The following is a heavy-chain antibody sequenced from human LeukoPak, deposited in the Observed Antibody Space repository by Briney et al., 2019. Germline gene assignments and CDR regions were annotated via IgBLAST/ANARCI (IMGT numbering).Heavy chain of an antibody. CDR2: IYYSGST. J-gene: IGHJ5*02. D-gene: IGHD6-19*01. V-gene: IGHV4-59*08. Sequence: PSETLSLTCTVSGGSISSYYWSWIRQPPGKGLEWIGYIYYSGSTNYNPSLRSRVTILVDTSNNQFSLNLSSVTAADTAVYYCARHSSSGWNWFDPWGQGILVTVSS. CDR1: GGSISSYY. CDR3: ARHSSSGWNWFDP.